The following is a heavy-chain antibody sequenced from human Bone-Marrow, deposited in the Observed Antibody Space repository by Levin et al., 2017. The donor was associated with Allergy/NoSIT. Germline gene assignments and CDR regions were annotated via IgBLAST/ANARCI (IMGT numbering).Heavy chain of an antibody. V-gene: IGHV3-30-3*01. D-gene: IGHD3-16*02. CDR3: AREYLGELSFHHFDY. CDR1: GFTFSSYA. CDR2: ISYDGSNK. J-gene: IGHJ4*02. Sequence: GGSLRLSCAASGFTFSSYAMHWVRQAPGKGLEWVAVISYDGSNKYYADSVKGRFTISRDNSKNTLYLQMNSLRAEDTAVYYCAREYLGELSFHHFDYWGQGTLVTVSS.